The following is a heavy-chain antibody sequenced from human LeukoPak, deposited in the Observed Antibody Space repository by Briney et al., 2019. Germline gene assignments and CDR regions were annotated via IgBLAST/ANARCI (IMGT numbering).Heavy chain of an antibody. CDR2: ISYDGSNE. V-gene: IGHV3-30*04. CDR1: GFIFSNFA. J-gene: IGHJ4*02. D-gene: IGHD3-22*01. CDR3: PRDQEGDYDSSAYYDSGYFDY. Sequence: PGGSLRLSCAASGFIFSNFAMHWVRQAPGKGLEWVAVISYDGSNEYYADSVKGRFTISRDNSKNTLYLQMNSLRVEDTAVYYCPRDQEGDYDSSAYYDSGYFDYWGQGALVTVSS.